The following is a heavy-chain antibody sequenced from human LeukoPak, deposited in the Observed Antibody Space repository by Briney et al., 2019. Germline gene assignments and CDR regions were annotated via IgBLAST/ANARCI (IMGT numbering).Heavy chain of an antibody. CDR3: ARVAYAKYFDY. CDR2: IDPSVGST. V-gene: IGHV1-46*01. Sequence: ASVKVSCKASGYTFTGYYMHWVRQAPGQGLEWMGRIDPSVGSTSYAQKFQGRVTMTRDTSTSTVYMELSSLRSDDTAVYYCARVAYAKYFDYWGQGTLVTVSS. CDR1: GYTFTGYY. J-gene: IGHJ4*02. D-gene: IGHD2-8*01.